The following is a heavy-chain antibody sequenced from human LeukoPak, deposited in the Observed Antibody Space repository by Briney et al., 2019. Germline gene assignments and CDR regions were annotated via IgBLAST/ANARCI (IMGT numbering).Heavy chain of an antibody. V-gene: IGHV1-69*05. Sequence: GASVKVSRKASGYTFIGYYMHWVRQAPGQGLEWMGGIIPIFGTANYAQKFQGRVTITTDESTSTAYMELSSLRSEDTAVYYCASIGGTGYWGQGTLVTVSS. J-gene: IGHJ4*02. CDR1: GYTFIGYY. CDR2: IIPIFGTA. D-gene: IGHD3-10*01. CDR3: ASIGGTGY.